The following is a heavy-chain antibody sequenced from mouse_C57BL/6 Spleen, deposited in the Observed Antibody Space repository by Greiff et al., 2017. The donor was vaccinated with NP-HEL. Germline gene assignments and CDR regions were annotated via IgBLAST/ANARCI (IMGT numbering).Heavy chain of an antibody. D-gene: IGHD2-4*01. V-gene: IGHV5-4*03. CDR3: ARRGYYDYEGYYFDY. CDR1: GFTFSSYA. J-gene: IGHJ2*01. CDR2: ISDGGSYT. Sequence: EVKLMESGGGLVKPGGSLKLSCAASGFTFSSYAMSWVRQTPEKRLEWVATISDGGSYTYYPDNVKGRFPISRDNAKNHLYLQMSHLKSEDTAMYYCARRGYYDYEGYYFDYWGQGTTLTVSS.